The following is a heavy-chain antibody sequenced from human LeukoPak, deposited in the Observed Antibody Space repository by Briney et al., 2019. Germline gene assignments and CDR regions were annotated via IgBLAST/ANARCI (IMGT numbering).Heavy chain of an antibody. J-gene: IGHJ4*02. D-gene: IGHD1-7*01. CDR2: IYNSGST. CDR1: GFTFSTYW. Sequence: GSLRLSCSASGFTFSTYWMSWIRQPPGKGLEWIGYIYNSGSTSYNPSLKSRATISADTSKNQFSLKLSSVTAADTAVYYCVRDRELNYWGQGTLVTVSS. V-gene: IGHV4-59*01. CDR3: VRDRELNY.